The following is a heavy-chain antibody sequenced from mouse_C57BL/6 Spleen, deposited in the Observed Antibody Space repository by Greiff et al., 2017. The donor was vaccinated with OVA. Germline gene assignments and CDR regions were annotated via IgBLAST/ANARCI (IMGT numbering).Heavy chain of an antibody. J-gene: IGHJ1*03. D-gene: IGHD1-1*01. CDR1: GYAFTNYL. CDR2: INPGSGGT. CDR3: ARKGGITTNWYFDV. Sequence: VQLQQSGAELVRPGTSVKVSCKASGYAFTNYLIEWVKQRPGQGLEWIGVINPGSGGTNYNEKFKGKATLTADKSSSTAYMQLSSLTSEDSAVYFCARKGGITTNWYFDVWGTGTTVTVSS. V-gene: IGHV1-54*01.